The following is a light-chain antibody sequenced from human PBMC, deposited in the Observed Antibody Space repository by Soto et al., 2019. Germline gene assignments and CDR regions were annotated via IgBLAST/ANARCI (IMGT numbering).Light chain of an antibody. J-gene: IGLJ3*02. CDR2: NDD. V-gene: IGLV1-44*01. Sequence: QSALTQPPSVSGTPGLRVNLSCSGGISNIGKDTVNWYQQLPGTAPKLLMFNDDKRPSGVPDRFSGSRSGTSASLAIGGLESDDEAVYFCSTWDDSLNGWVFGGGTELTVL. CDR3: STWDDSLNGWV. CDR1: ISNIGKDT.